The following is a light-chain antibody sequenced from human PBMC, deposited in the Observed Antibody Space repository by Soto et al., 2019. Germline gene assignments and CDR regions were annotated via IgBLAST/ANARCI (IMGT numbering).Light chain of an antibody. J-gene: IGKJ5*01. Sequence: IQMNKSPSTLSAYVGDRGTITCRASQSISSWLAWYQQKPGRAPRLLIYDSSSLESGVPSTFSGSGSGTEFSLTISNLRPDDFATYYCQHCHSFSITFGQGTRLEIK. CDR1: QSISSW. CDR2: DSS. CDR3: QHCHSFSIT. V-gene: IGKV1-5*01.